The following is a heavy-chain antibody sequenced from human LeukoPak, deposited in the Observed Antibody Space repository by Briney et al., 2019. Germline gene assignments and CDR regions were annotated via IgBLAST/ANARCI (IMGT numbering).Heavy chain of an antibody. V-gene: IGHV4-31*03. CDR1: GGSISSGGYY. Sequence: PSETLSLTCTVSGGSISSGGYYWSWIRQHPGKGLEWIGYIYYSGSTYYNPSLKSRVTISVDTSKSQFSLKLSSVTAADTAVYYCAREMYYDILTGSTGYGMDVWGQGTTVTVSS. CDR3: AREMYYDILTGSTGYGMDV. CDR2: IYYSGST. J-gene: IGHJ6*02. D-gene: IGHD3-9*01.